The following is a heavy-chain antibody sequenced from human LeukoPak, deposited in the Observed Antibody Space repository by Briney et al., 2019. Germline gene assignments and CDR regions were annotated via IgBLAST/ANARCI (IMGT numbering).Heavy chain of an antibody. CDR1: GFTFSSYG. J-gene: IGHJ4*02. CDR2: ISYDGSNK. CDR3: AKDRSKLAGDY. V-gene: IGHV3-30*18. Sequence: GGSLRLSCAASGFTFSSYGMHWVRQAPGKGLEWVAVISYDGSNKYYADSVKGRFTISRDNSKNTLYLQMNSLGAEDTAVYYCAKDRSKLAGDYWGQGTLVTVSS. D-gene: IGHD6-13*01.